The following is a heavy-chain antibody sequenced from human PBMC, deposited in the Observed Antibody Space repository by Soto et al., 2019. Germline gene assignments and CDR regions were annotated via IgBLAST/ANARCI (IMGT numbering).Heavy chain of an antibody. D-gene: IGHD1-1*01. V-gene: IGHV4-39*01. CDR3: AGHWRRDGYNSGRPCFDY. CDR2: IYYSGST. J-gene: IGHJ4*02. CDR1: GGSISSSSYY. Sequence: SETLSLTCTVSGGSISSSSYYWGWIRQPPGKGLEWIGSIYYSGSTYYNPSLKSRVTISVDTSKNQFSLKLSSVTAADTAVYYCAGHWRRDGYNSGRPCFDYWGQGTLVTVSS.